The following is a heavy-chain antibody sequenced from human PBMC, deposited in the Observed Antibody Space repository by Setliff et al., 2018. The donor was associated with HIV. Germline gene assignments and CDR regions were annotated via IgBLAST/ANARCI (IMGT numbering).Heavy chain of an antibody. Sequence: GSLRLSCATSGFTFDSYSIIWVRQAPGKGLEWVSYISGCGSGSRTDYVDSVKGRFTISRDNSKNTLYLQMNSLRAEDTAVYYCAKPLTQWGVSPYHYAVDVWGQGTTVTVSS. CDR2: ISGCGSGSRT. D-gene: IGHD1-26*01. V-gene: IGHV3-23*01. J-gene: IGHJ6*02. CDR1: GFTFDSYS. CDR3: AKPLTQWGVSPYHYAVDV.